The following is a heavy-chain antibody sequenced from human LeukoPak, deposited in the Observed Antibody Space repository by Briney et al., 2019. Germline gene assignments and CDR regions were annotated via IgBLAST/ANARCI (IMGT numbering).Heavy chain of an antibody. CDR3: ARGSMTTVVTENWFDP. J-gene: IGHJ5*02. D-gene: IGHD4-23*01. CDR2: IIPILGIA. CDR1: VGTFSSYA. V-gene: IGHV1-69*04. Sequence: SGKVSCKASVGTFSSYAISWVRQAPGQGLEWMGRIIPILGIANYAQKFQGRVTITADKSTSTAYMELSSLRSEDTAVYYCARGSMTTVVTENWFDPWGRGTLVTVSS.